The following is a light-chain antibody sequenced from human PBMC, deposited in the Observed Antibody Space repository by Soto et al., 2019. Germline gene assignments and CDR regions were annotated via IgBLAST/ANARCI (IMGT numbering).Light chain of an antibody. CDR1: QSVSSSY. V-gene: IGKV3-20*01. CDR3: QQYGSSPRT. CDR2: GAS. J-gene: IGKJ1*01. Sequence: EIVLTQFPGTLSLSPGERATLSCRASQSVSSSYLAWYQQKPGQAPRLLIYGASSRATGIPDRFSGSGSGTDFTLTISRLEPEDFAVYYCQQYGSSPRTFGQGTKVE.